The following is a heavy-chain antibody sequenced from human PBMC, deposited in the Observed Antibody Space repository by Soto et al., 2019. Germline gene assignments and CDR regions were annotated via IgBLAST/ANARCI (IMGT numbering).Heavy chain of an antibody. CDR3: VRHHIVATPRGWFDP. CDR2: IYPRDPDT. CDR1: GYSITSDW. Sequence: PGESLKISCKASGYSITSDWIGWVRQMPGKGLEWMGIIYPRDPDTRYSPSFEGQVTISADKTTNTAYLQWSSLKASDTAIYYCVRHHIVATPRGWFDPWGQGTLVTVPS. V-gene: IGHV5-51*01. D-gene: IGHD5-12*01. J-gene: IGHJ5*02.